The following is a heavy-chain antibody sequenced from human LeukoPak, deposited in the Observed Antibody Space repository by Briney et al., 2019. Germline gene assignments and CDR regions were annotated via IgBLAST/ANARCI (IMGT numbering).Heavy chain of an antibody. CDR2: IYYSGST. J-gene: IGHJ5*02. CDR1: GGSISSYY. Sequence: SETLSLTCTVSGGSISSYYWSWIRQPPGKGLEWIGYIYYSGSTNYNPSLKSRVTISVDTSKNQFSLKLSSVTAADTAVYYCARDYGYYYDSSDYYGDWFDPWGQGTLVTVSS. D-gene: IGHD3-22*01. CDR3: ARDYGYYYDSSDYYGDWFDP. V-gene: IGHV4-59*12.